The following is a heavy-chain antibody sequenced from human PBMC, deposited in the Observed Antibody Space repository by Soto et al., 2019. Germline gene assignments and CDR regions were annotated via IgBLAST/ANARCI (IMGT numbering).Heavy chain of an antibody. CDR1: GSSISTDFY. V-gene: IGHV4-38-2*01. J-gene: IGHJ5*02. D-gene: IGHD2-2*02. CDR2: IYHSGTT. CDR3: ARIGRESTTCYSWFDP. Sequence: SETLSLTCVVSGSSISTDFYWGWIRQAPGKALEWIGSIYHSGTTYYNPSLRSRLTISVDTSNNQFSLMLRSVTAADTAVYHCARIGRESTTCYSWFDPWGQGSLVTVSS.